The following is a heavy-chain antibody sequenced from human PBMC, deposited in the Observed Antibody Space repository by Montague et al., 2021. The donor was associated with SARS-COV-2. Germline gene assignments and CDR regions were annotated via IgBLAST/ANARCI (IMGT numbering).Heavy chain of an antibody. CDR3: ARSTGSRVYYYHYGLDV. D-gene: IGHD1-1*01. J-gene: IGHJ6*02. V-gene: IGHV4-4*09. Sequence: SETLSLTCTVSGDSIRESHWSWIRQPPGKGLEWIGYIDNSGSTNYNPALESRVTLTVSASNNQFYLTLRSVTAADTAVYYCARSTGSRVYYYHYGLDVWGQGTTVTVSS. CDR2: IDNSGST. CDR1: GDSIRESH.